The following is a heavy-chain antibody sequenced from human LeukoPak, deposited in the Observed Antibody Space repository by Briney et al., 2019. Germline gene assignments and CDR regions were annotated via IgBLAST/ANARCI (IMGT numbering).Heavy chain of an antibody. CDR3: ARDLGYSDY. Sequence: PGGSLRLSCAASGFTFSSYWMSWVRQAPGKGLEWVAVIWYDGSNKYYADSVKGRFTISRDNSKNTLYLQMNSLRAEDTAVYYCARDLGYSDYWGQGTLVTVSS. V-gene: IGHV3-33*08. D-gene: IGHD3-16*01. J-gene: IGHJ4*02. CDR2: IWYDGSNK. CDR1: GFTFSSYW.